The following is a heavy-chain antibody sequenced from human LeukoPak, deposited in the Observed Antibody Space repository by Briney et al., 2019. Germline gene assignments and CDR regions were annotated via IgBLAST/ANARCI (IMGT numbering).Heavy chain of an antibody. CDR2: ISAIGGNT. CDR3: SSSVFYSSGWYGGY. J-gene: IGHJ4*02. D-gene: IGHD6-19*01. Sequence: GGSLRLSCAASGFTFSSYAMSWVRQAPGKGLEWVSLISAIGGNTYYADSVKGRFTISRDNSKNTLYLHMNSLRAEDTAIYYCSSSVFYSSGWYGGYWGQGTLVTVSS. V-gene: IGHV3-23*01. CDR1: GFTFSSYA.